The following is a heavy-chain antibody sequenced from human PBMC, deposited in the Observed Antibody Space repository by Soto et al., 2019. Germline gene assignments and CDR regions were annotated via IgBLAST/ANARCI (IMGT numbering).Heavy chain of an antibody. V-gene: IGHV4-59*01. CDR3: ARDSIKPQFGMDV. CDR2: IYNSGNT. J-gene: IGHJ6*02. Sequence: SETLSLTCTVSGGSIRTYYWSWIRQPPGKGLEWIGYIYNSGNTNYNPSLKSRATISVDMSKNQFSLKLSSVTAADTAVYYCARDSIKPQFGMDVWGQGTTVTVSS. CDR1: GGSIRTYY.